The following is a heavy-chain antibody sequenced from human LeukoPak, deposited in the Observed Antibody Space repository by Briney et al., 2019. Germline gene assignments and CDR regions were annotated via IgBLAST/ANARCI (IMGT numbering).Heavy chain of an antibody. D-gene: IGHD2-21*02. V-gene: IGHV3-73*01. CDR1: GFTFSGSA. CDR2: IRSKANSYAT. CDR3: TRHSEIAYCGGDCFSGDH. J-gene: IGHJ4*02. Sequence: GGSLRLSCAASGFTFSGSAMDWVRQAPGKGLEWVGHIRSKANSYATAYAASVKGRFTVSRDDSKNTAFLQMDSLKTEDTAVYYCTRHSEIAYCGGDCFSGDHWGQGTLVTVSS.